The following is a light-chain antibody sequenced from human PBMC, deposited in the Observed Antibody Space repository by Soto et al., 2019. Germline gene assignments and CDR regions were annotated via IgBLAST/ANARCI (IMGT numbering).Light chain of an antibody. CDR3: QQLNSFPIP. CDR1: QGIANF. CDR2: GSS. J-gene: IGKJ3*01. V-gene: IGKV1-9*01. Sequence: IQLTQSPSSLSASVGDRVTISCRASQGIANFLAWYQQKPGKAPKLLIYGSSTLQSGVPSRLSGSGSGTDFTLTIRSLQPEDYATYYSQQLNSFPIPFGPGTKVDIK.